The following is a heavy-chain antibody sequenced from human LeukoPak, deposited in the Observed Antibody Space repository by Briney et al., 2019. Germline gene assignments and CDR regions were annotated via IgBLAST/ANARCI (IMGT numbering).Heavy chain of an antibody. Sequence: SVKVSCKASGGTFSSYAISWVRQAPGQGLEWMGRIIPILGIANYAQKFQGRVTITADKSTSTAYMELSSLRSDDTAVYYCAREYTQTYYDILTTSPYGMDVWGQGTTVTVSS. V-gene: IGHV1-69*04. D-gene: IGHD3-9*01. CDR2: IIPILGIA. CDR1: GGTFSSYA. CDR3: AREYTQTYYDILTTSPYGMDV. J-gene: IGHJ6*02.